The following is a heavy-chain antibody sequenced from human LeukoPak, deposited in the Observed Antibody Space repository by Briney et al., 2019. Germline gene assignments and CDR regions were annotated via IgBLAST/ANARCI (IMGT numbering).Heavy chain of an antibody. CDR1: GGSFSGYY. V-gene: IGHV4-34*01. D-gene: IGHD3-22*01. CDR2: INNSGST. CDR3: ARQAAHNYYDSSGYYPFDY. J-gene: IGHJ4*02. Sequence: SETLSLTCAVYGGSFSGYYWSWIRQPPGKGLEWIGEINNSGSTNYNPSLKSRVTISVDTSKNQSSLKLSSVTAADTAVYYCARQAAHNYYDSSGYYPFDYWGQGTLVTVSS.